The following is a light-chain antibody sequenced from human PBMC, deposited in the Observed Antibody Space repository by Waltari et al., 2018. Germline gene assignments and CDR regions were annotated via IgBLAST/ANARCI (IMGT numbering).Light chain of an antibody. CDR3: GTWDRTLTAAHVI. J-gene: IGLJ2*01. V-gene: IGLV1-51*01. CDR2: DNN. CDR1: SSNIGRNY. Sequence: QSVLTQPPSVSASPGETVTISCSGSSSNIGRNYVSWYQQVPGTAPKLLIYDNNNGPSGITDRFAGSTSGTSATLGITGLQTGDEADYYCGTWDRTLTAAHVIFGGGTRVTVL.